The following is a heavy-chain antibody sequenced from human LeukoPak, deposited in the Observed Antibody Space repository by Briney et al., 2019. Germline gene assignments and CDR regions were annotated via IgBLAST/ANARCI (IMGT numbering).Heavy chain of an antibody. Sequence: ASVKVSCKVSGYTLTELSMHWVRQAPGQGLYWMGGFDPEDGETIYAQKFQGRVTMTEDTSTDTAYMELSSLRSEDTAVYYCATAPLAAAGRFDYWGQGTLVTVSS. D-gene: IGHD6-13*01. CDR2: FDPEDGET. CDR3: ATAPLAAAGRFDY. J-gene: IGHJ4*02. V-gene: IGHV1-24*01. CDR1: GYTLTELS.